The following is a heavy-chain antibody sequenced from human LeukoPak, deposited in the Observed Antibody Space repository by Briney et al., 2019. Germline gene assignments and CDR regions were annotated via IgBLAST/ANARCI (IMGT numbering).Heavy chain of an antibody. CDR3: AKGWEYYDFWSGYFDY. CDR1: GFTFSSYA. V-gene: IGHV3-23*01. J-gene: IGHJ4*02. D-gene: IGHD3-3*01. Sequence: GGSLRLSCAASGFTFSSYAMSWVRQAPGKGLEWVSAISGSGGSTYYADSVKGRFTISRDNSKNTLYLQMNSLRAEDTAVYYCAKGWEYYDFWSGYFDYWGQGTLVTVSS. CDR2: ISGSGGST.